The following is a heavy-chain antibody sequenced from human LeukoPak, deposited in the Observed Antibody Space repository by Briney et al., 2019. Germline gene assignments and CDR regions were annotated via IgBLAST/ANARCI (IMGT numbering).Heavy chain of an antibody. D-gene: IGHD2-21*01. CDR1: GGSISSSSYY. Sequence: SETLSLTCTVSGGSISSSSYYWSWIRQPPGKGLEWIGEINHSGSTNYNPSLKSRVTISVDTSKNQFSLKLSSVTAADTAVYYCARGAHIDYWGQGTLVTVSS. CDR2: INHSGST. J-gene: IGHJ4*02. V-gene: IGHV4-39*07. CDR3: ARGAHIDY.